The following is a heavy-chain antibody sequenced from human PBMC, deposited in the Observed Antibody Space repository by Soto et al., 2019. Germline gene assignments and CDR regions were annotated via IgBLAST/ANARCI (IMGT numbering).Heavy chain of an antibody. CDR2: INPGSGNT. D-gene: IGHD3-10*01. CDR3: ARMASSGSLNWFDP. V-gene: IGHV1-8*01. CDR1: GYTXTNYE. J-gene: IGHJ5*02. Sequence: XSXKVSCKASGYTXTNYEISCVRQATGQGLEWMGWINPGSGNTGYEHKFQGRVTMTRNISISTAYMELSRMGSDDTAIYYCARMASSGSLNWFDPWGQGTLGTVS.